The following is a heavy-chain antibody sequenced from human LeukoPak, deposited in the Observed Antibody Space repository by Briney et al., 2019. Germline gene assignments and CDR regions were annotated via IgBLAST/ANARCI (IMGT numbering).Heavy chain of an antibody. CDR1: GFTFNNFE. D-gene: IGHD3-22*01. CDR3: ARGPPNYYDSSGYFYL. Sequence: GGSLRLSCAASGFTFNNFEMNWVRQAPGKGLEWVSYISSSGNTIYYADSVKGRFTISRDNAKSSLYLQMNSLRAEDTALYFCARGPPNYYDSSGYFYLWGQGTLVTVSS. CDR2: ISSSGNTI. J-gene: IGHJ4*02. V-gene: IGHV3-48*03.